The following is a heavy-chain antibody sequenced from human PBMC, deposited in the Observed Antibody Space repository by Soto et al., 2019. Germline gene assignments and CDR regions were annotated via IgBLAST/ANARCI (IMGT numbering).Heavy chain of an antibody. CDR2: ISGSGGST. D-gene: IGHD6-19*01. CDR1: GFTFSSYA. CDR3: AKLESSGGYYFDY. J-gene: IGHJ4*02. Sequence: VQLLESGGGLVQPGGSLRLSCAASGFTFSSYAMSWVRQAPGKGLEWVSAISGSGGSTYYAGSVKGRFTISRDNSTNTLYVQMNSLRADDTAVYYCAKLESSGGYYFDYWGQGSLVTVSS. V-gene: IGHV3-23*01.